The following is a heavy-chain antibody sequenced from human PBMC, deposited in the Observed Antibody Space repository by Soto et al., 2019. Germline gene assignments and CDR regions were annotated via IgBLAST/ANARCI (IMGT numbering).Heavy chain of an antibody. Sequence: QVQLVESGGGVVQPGRSLRLSCAASGFTFSSYGMHWVRQAPGKGLEWVAVIWYDGSNKYYADSVKGRFTISRDNSKNTLYLQMNSLRAEDTAVYYCARGDRGSYCSNTSCYGWHYYYYGMDVWGQGTTVTVSS. CDR2: IWYDGSNK. CDR3: ARGDRGSYCSNTSCYGWHYYYYGMDV. V-gene: IGHV3-33*01. CDR1: GFTFSSYG. D-gene: IGHD2-2*01. J-gene: IGHJ6*02.